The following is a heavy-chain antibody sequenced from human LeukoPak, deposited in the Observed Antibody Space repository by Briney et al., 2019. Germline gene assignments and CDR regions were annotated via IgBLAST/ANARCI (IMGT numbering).Heavy chain of an antibody. Sequence: SETLSPTCTVSGGSISSYYWSWIRQPPGKGLEWIGYIYYSGSTNYNPSLKSRVTISVDTSKNQFSLKLSSVTAADTAVYYCARGVGYSSGLSINWGQGTLVTVSS. D-gene: IGHD6-19*01. CDR2: IYYSGST. CDR1: GGSISSYY. J-gene: IGHJ4*02. V-gene: IGHV4-59*01. CDR3: ARGVGYSSGLSIN.